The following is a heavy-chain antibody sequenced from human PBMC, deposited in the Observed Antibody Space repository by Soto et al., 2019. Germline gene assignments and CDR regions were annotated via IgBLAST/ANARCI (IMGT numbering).Heavy chain of an antibody. CDR1: GFTFSSSA. J-gene: IGHJ1*01. CDR3: AKIRGYDLGSTTFQH. V-gene: IGHV3-23*01. Sequence: EVQLLESGGGLVQPGGSLRLSCAASGFTFSSSAMSWVRQAPGKGLDWVSAISGNGDTTSYADSVKGRFTISRDISKNTLYLQMNSLRAEDTAVYYCAKIRGYDLGSTTFQHWGQGTLVTVSS. CDR2: ISGNGDTT. D-gene: IGHD5-12*01.